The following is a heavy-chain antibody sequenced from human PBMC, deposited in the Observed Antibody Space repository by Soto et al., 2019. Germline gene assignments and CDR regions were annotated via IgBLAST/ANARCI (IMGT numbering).Heavy chain of an antibody. CDR1: GYTFTSYG. CDR3: ARDLRREGYCSSTSCYRELGY. Sequence: ASVKVSCKASGYTFTSYGISWVRQAPGQGLEWMGWISAYNGNTNYAQKLQGRVTMTTDTSTSTAYMELRSLRSDDTAVYYCARDLRREGYCSSTSCYRELGYWGQGTLVTVSS. J-gene: IGHJ4*02. CDR2: ISAYNGNT. V-gene: IGHV1-18*01. D-gene: IGHD2-2*02.